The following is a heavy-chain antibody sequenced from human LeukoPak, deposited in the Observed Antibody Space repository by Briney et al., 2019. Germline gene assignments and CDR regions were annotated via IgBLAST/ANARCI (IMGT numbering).Heavy chain of an antibody. D-gene: IGHD1-26*01. V-gene: IGHV3-74*01. J-gene: IGHJ5*02. CDR1: GFTFNNYW. CDR2: INSDGSNT. Sequence: GGSLRLSCAASGFTFNNYWIHWVRQAPGKGLVWVSRINSDGSNTRYADSVKGRFTISRDNAKNTLYLQMNSLRAEDTAVYYCARESFGSYYWFDPWGQGTLVTVSS. CDR3: ARESFGSYYWFDP.